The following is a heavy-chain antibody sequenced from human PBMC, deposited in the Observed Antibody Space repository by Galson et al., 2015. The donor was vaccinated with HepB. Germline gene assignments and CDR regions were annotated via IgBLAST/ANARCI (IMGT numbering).Heavy chain of an antibody. CDR3: ARSTYYDFWSGYPKLYYFDY. J-gene: IGHJ4*02. V-gene: IGHV3-66*01. Sequence: LRLSCAASGFTVSSNSMSWVRQAPGKGLAWVSVIYSGGSTYYADSVKGRFTISRDNSKNTLYLQMNSLRAEDTAVYYCARSTYYDFWSGYPKLYYFDYWGQGTLVTVSS. CDR1: GFTVSSNS. D-gene: IGHD3-3*01. CDR2: IYSGGST.